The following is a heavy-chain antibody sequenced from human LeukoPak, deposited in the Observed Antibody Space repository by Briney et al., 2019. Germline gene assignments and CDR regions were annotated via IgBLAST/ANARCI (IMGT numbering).Heavy chain of an antibody. CDR3: ARSSSGYSSGEANY. D-gene: IGHD6-19*01. Sequence: PSETLSLTCDVSGYSISSGYYWGWIRQPPGKGLEWIGSIYHSGSTYYNPSLKSRVTISVDTSKNQFSLKLSSVTAADTAVYYCARSSSGYSSGEANYWGQGTLVTVSS. CDR2: IYHSGST. CDR1: GYSISSGYY. V-gene: IGHV4-38-2*01. J-gene: IGHJ4*02.